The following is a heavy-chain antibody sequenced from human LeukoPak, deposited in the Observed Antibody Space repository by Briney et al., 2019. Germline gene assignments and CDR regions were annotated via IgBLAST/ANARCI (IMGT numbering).Heavy chain of an antibody. Sequence: SETLSLTCTVSGYSISSGYYWGWIRQPPGKGLEWIGSIYHSGSTYYNPSLKSRVTISVETSKNQFSLKLSAVTAADTAVYYCARDRFDDSSGYYYHYYYYMDVWGKGTTVTVSS. CDR3: ARDRFDDSSGYYYHYYYYMDV. D-gene: IGHD3-22*01. CDR2: IYHSGST. V-gene: IGHV4-38-2*02. CDR1: GYSISSGYY. J-gene: IGHJ6*03.